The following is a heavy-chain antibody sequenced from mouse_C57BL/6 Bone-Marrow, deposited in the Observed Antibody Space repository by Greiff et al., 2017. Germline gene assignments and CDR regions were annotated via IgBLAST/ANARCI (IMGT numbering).Heavy chain of an antibody. J-gene: IGHJ2*01. V-gene: IGHV1-54*01. D-gene: IGHD1-1*01. CDR3: ARSGTTVAQNY. CDR1: GYAFTNYL. Sequence: QVQLKESGAELVRPGTSVKVSCKASGYAFTNYLIEWVKQRPGQGLEWIGVINPGSGGTNYNEKFKGKATLTADKSSSTAYMQLSSLTSEDSAVYFCARSGTTVAQNYWGQGTTLTVSS. CDR2: INPGSGGT.